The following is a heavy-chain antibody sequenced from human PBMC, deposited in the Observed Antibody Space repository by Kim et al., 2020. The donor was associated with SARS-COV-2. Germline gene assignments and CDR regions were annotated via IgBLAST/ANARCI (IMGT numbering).Heavy chain of an antibody. J-gene: IGHJ5*02. D-gene: IGHD6-6*01. CDR1: GLTFSSYA. V-gene: IGHV3-23*01. CDR2: ISGSGGST. CDR3: AKLESIAARPDWFDP. Sequence: GGSLRLSCAASGLTFSSYAMSWVRQAPGKGLEWVSAISGSGGSTYYADSVKGRFTISRDNSKNTLYLQMNSLRAEDTAVYYCAKLESIAARPDWFDPWGQGTLVTVSS.